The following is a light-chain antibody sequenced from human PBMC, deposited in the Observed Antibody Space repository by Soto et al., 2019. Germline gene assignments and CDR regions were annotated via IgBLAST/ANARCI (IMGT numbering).Light chain of an antibody. CDR2: HDS. Sequence: YELTQPPSVSVAPGKTASITCGGNNIGSKSVHWYQQKPGQAPVLVINHDSDRPSGITERFSGSNSANTATLTISRVEAGDGADYYCQVWDSSSDHPVFGGGSQLTVL. J-gene: IGLJ2*01. V-gene: IGLV3-21*04. CDR1: NIGSKS. CDR3: QVWDSSSDHPV.